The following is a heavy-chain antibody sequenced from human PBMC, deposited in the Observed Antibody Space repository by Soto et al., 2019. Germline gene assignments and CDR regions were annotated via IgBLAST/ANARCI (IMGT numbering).Heavy chain of an antibody. J-gene: IGHJ4*02. CDR2: ISWNSGSI. D-gene: IGHD1-26*01. CDR1: GFTVGGYD. Sequence: PGGSLRLSCAASGFTVGGYDMHWVRQAPGKGLEWVSGISWNSGSIGYADSVKGRFTISRDNAKNSLYLQMNSLRAEDTALYYCAKHDKWELHSFDYWGQGTLVTVSS. V-gene: IGHV3-9*01. CDR3: AKHDKWELHSFDY.